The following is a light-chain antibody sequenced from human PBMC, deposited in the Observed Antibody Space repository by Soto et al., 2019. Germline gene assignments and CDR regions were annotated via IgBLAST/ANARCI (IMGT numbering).Light chain of an antibody. CDR3: ASFTNRNTLL. CDR1: NSDIGSHDF. CDR2: EVT. Sequence: QSALRQPASVSGSPGQSITISCTGTNSDIGSHDFVSWYQHHPGKAPKLLIYEVTNRPSGVSHRFSGSKSLITASLTISGLQAEDESDYFCASFTNRNTLLFGGGTQLTVL. V-gene: IGLV2-14*01. J-gene: IGLJ2*01.